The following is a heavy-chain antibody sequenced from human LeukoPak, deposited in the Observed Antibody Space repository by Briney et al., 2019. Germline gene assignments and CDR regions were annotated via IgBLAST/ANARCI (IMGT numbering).Heavy chain of an antibody. Sequence: SETLSLTCNVSGGSINTNNYYWGWIRQPPGKGLEWIGSIYHSGFAYYNPSLKSRVTISVDTSKNQFSLKLSSVTAADTAVYYCASLTQDIVVVPAAIIGGYWGQGTLVTVSS. CDR2: IYHSGFA. CDR3: ASLTQDIVVVPAAIIGGY. V-gene: IGHV4-39*01. J-gene: IGHJ4*02. CDR1: GGSINTNNYY. D-gene: IGHD2-2*01.